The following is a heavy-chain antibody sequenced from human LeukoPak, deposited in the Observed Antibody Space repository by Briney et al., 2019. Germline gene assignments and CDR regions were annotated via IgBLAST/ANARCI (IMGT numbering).Heavy chain of an antibody. CDR3: ARVYSSSFDP. J-gene: IGHJ5*02. CDR2: IYYSGST. V-gene: IGHV4-31*03. D-gene: IGHD6-19*01. CDR1: GGSISSGGYY. Sequence: SQTLSLTCTVSGGSISSGGYYWSWIRQHPGKGLEWIGYIYYSGSTNYNPSLKSRVTISVDTSKNQFSLKLSSVTAADTAVYYCARVYSSSFDPWGQGTLVTVSS.